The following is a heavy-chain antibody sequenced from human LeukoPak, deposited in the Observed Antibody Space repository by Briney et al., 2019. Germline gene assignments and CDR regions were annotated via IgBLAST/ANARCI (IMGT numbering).Heavy chain of an antibody. J-gene: IGHJ4*02. CDR3: AKDRNYYGSGSYNLDY. D-gene: IGHD3-10*01. V-gene: IGHV3-30*18. Sequence: GGSLRLSCVVPGLTFSSYSMRWVRQAPGKGLDWLAVTSSDGSSKYHPASVRGRFTISRDNSKNTLYLQMSSLRAEDTAVYYCAKDRNYYGSGSYNLDYWGQGTLVTVSS. CDR2: TSSDGSSK. CDR1: GLTFSSYS.